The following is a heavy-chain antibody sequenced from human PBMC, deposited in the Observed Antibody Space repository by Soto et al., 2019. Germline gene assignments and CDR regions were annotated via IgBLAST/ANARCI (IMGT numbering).Heavy chain of an antibody. D-gene: IGHD5-12*01. J-gene: IGHJ6*02. CDR2: VWYDGGNK. V-gene: IGHV3-33*01. CDR3: VRAAGYSGNDYAYYYGMDV. CDR1: GFTFSSYG. Sequence: QVQLVESGGGVVQPGRSLRLSCAASGFTFSSYGMHWVRQAPGKGLEWVALVWYDGGNKYYADSVKGRFTISRDNSKNTLYLQMNRLRDEDTAVYYCVRAAGYSGNDYAYYYGMDVWGQGTTVTVSS.